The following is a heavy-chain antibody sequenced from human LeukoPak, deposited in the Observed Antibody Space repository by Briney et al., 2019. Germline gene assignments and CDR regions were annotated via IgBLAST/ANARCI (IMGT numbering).Heavy chain of an antibody. J-gene: IGHJ3*02. D-gene: IGHD4-23*01. Sequence: SQTLSLTCAVSGGSISSGGYSWSWIRQPPGKGLEWIGYIYYSGSTNNNPSLKSRVTISLDTSKKQFSLKLSSVTAADTAVYYCARGAGGKGRAFDIWGQGTMVTVSS. CDR3: ARGAGGKGRAFDI. V-gene: IGHV4-30-4*07. CDR2: IYYSGST. CDR1: GGSISSGGYS.